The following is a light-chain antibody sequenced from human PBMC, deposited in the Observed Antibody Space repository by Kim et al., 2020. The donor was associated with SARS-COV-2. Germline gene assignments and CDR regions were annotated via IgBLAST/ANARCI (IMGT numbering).Light chain of an antibody. CDR1: SSDVGGYDY. Sequence: GQSITISCTGTSSDVGGYDYVSWFQRHPDKGPKLIIYDVIKRPAGVSDRFSGSKSGNTASLITSGLQAEDEADYFCSSYTGGSPYIFGTGTKVTVL. J-gene: IGLJ1*01. CDR2: DVI. V-gene: IGLV2-14*03. CDR3: SSYTGGSPYI.